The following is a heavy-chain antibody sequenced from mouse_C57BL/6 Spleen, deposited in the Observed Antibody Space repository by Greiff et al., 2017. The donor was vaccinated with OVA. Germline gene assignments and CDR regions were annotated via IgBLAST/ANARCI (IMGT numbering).Heavy chain of an antibody. CDR1: GYTFTSYT. D-gene: IGHD4-1*01. CDR2: INPSRGYT. J-gene: IGHJ4*01. CDR3: ARNGTGRDAMDY. V-gene: IGHV1-4*01. Sequence: VQLQQSGAELARPGASVKMSCKASGYTFTSYTMHWVKQRPGQGLEWIGYINPSRGYTKYNQKFKDKATLSTDKSSCTAYMQLSSLTSADSAVYYCARNGTGRDAMDYWGQGTLVTVSS.